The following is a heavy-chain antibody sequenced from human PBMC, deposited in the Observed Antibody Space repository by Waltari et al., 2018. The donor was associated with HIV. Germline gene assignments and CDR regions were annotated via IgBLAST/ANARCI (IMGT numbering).Heavy chain of an antibody. CDR2: ISISSTYI. J-gene: IGHJ4*02. CDR1: GFTFSTYS. Sequence: EVQLVESGGGLVKPGGSLRLPCAASGFTFSTYSMNWVRQAPGKGLEWVSSISISSTYIYYADSVKGRFTISRDNAKNSLYLQMNSLRAEDTAVYYCARGRDIVATWRDYFDYWGQGTLVTVSS. V-gene: IGHV3-21*01. CDR3: ARGRDIVATWRDYFDY. D-gene: IGHD5-12*01.